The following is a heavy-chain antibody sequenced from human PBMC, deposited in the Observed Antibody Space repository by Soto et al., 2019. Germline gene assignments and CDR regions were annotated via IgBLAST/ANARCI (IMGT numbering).Heavy chain of an antibody. CDR2: ISSSSSYI. D-gene: IGHD6-6*01. Sequence: EVQLVESGGGLVKPGGSLRLSCAASGFTFSSYSMNWVRQAPGKGLEWVSSISSSSSYIYHADSVKGRFTISRDNAKNSLYLQMNSLRAEDTAVYYCARDLGIAARPAGMDVWGQGTTVTVSS. V-gene: IGHV3-21*01. CDR3: ARDLGIAARPAGMDV. CDR1: GFTFSSYS. J-gene: IGHJ6*02.